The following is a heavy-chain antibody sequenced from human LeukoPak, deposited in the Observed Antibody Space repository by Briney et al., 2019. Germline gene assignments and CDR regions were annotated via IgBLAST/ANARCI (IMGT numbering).Heavy chain of an antibody. D-gene: IGHD1-1*01. V-gene: IGHV4-59*01. CDR1: GGSISSYY. Sequence: SETLSLTCTVSGGSISSYYWSWIRQPPGKGLEWIGYIYYSGSTNYNPSLRSRVTISVDTSKNQFSLKLSSVTAADTAVYYCASGFRGQLGYFDYWGQGTLVTVSS. J-gene: IGHJ4*02. CDR3: ASGFRGQLGYFDY. CDR2: IYYSGST.